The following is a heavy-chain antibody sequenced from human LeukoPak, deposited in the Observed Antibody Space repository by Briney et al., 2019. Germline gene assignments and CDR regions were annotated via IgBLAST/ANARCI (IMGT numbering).Heavy chain of an antibody. V-gene: IGHV1-2*02. J-gene: IGHJ3*02. CDR2: INTNSGGT. CDR3: ARDLEQLVPSPHAFDI. D-gene: IGHD6-13*01. CDR1: GYTFTGYY. Sequence: ASVKVSCKASGYTFTGYYMHWVRQAPGRGLEWMGWINTNSGGTNYAQKFQGRVTMTRDTSISTAYMELSRLRSDDTAVYYCARDLEQLVPSPHAFDIWGQGTMVTVSS.